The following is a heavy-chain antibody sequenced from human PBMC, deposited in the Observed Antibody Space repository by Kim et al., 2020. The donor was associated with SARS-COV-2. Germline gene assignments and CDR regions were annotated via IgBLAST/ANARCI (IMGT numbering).Heavy chain of an antibody. CDR1: GYTFTSYG. V-gene: IGHV1-18*04. CDR3: ARDKPHGDYCSSTSCRVAFDI. J-gene: IGHJ3*02. CDR2: ISAYNGNT. Sequence: ASVKVSCKASGYTFTSYGISWVRQAPGQGLEWMGWISAYNGNTNYAQKLQGRVTMTTDTSTSTAYMELRSLRSDDTAVYYCARDKPHGDYCSSTSCRVAFDIWGQGTMVTVSS. D-gene: IGHD2-2*01.